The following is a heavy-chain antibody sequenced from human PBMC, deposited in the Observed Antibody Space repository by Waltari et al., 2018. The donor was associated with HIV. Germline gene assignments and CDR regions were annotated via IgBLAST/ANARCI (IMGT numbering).Heavy chain of an antibody. J-gene: IGHJ4*02. CDR2: INPRSGDT. CDR1: GYTFIGYY. V-gene: IGHV1-2*06. CDR3: ATEHRNGWPLDY. Sequence: QVQLVQSGAEVKKPGASVKVSCKASGYTFIGYYIHWVRQAPGQGLEYMGRINPRSGDTKYAQKFQGRVTMTRDTSITTAYMDLSSLRSDDTAVFYCATEHRNGWPLDYWGQGTLVTVSA. D-gene: IGHD6-19*01.